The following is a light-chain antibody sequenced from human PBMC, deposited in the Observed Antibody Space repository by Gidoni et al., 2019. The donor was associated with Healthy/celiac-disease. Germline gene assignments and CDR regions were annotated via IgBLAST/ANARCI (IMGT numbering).Light chain of an antibody. V-gene: IGKV1-5*03. CDR3: QQYDT. Sequence: DIQMTQSPSTLSASVGDRVTITCRASQSISSWLAWYQQKPGKAPKLLIYKASSLESGVPSRFSGSGSGTEFTLTISSLQPDDFATYYCQQYDTFGQGTKLEIK. CDR1: QSISSW. J-gene: IGKJ2*01. CDR2: KAS.